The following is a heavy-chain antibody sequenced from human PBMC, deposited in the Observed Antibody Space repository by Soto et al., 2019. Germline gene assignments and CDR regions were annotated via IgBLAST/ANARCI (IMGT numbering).Heavy chain of an antibody. CDR2: ISGSGGST. J-gene: IGHJ3*02. CDR3: AKAMRGMTTVTPEAFDI. Sequence: GGSLRLSCAASGFTFSSYAMSWVRQAPGKGLGWVSAISGSGGSTYYADSVKGRFTISRDNSKNTLYLQMNSLRAEDTAVYYCAKAMRGMTTVTPEAFDIWGQGTMVTVSS. D-gene: IGHD4-17*01. CDR1: GFTFSSYA. V-gene: IGHV3-23*01.